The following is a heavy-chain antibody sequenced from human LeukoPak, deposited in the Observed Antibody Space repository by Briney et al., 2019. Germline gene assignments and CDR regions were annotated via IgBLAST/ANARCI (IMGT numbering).Heavy chain of an antibody. CDR1: GFTVSNNY. CDR2: IHSGGTT. Sequence: GGSLRLSCAASGFTVSNNYMSWVRQAPGKGLEWVSVIHSGGTTNYADSVQGRFTISRDNSKTSVYLHMNSLRAEDTAVYYCARDSDSGYGPFASWGQGTLVTVSS. V-gene: IGHV3-53*01. D-gene: IGHD5-12*01. J-gene: IGHJ4*02. CDR3: ARDSDSGYGPFAS.